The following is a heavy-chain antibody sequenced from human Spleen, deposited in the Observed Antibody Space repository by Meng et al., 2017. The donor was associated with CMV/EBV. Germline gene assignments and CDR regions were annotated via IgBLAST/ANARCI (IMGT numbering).Heavy chain of an antibody. V-gene: IGHV3-73*01. J-gene: IGHJ4*02. D-gene: IGHD6-6*01. CDR2: IRSKANSYAT. CDR1: GFTFSGSA. Sequence: GGSLRLSCAASGFTFSGSAMHWVRQASGKGLEWVGRIRSKANSYATAYAASVKGRFTISRDDSKNTAYLQMNSLKTEDTAVYYCTRHGAGSSSSLGYWGQGTLVTVSS. CDR3: TRHGAGSSSSLGY.